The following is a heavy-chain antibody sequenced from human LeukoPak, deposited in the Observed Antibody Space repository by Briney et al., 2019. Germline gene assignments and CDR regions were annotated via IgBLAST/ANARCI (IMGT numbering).Heavy chain of an antibody. CDR2: ISAYNGNT. Sequence: ASVKVSCKASGDAFSTYVFTWVRQAPGQGLEWMGWISAYNGNTNYAQKLQGRVTMTTDTSTSTAYMELRSLRSDDTAVYYCARPRELHRGDYFDYWGQGTLVTVSS. J-gene: IGHJ4*02. CDR1: GDAFSTYV. CDR3: ARPRELHRGDYFDY. D-gene: IGHD1-7*01. V-gene: IGHV1-18*01.